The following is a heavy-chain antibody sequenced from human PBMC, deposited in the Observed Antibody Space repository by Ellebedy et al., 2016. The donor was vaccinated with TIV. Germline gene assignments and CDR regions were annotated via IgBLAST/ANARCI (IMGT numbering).Heavy chain of an antibody. V-gene: IGHV1-2*02. CDR2: INPDSGVT. J-gene: IGHJ6*02. CDR1: GYTFTANY. CDR3: ARVRRGSSGMDV. Sequence: ASVKVSCKASGYTFTANYVHWVRQAPGQGPEWMGWINPDSGVTNFAQKFQGRVTMTRDTSANTAYMELSRLESDDKAGYYCARVRRGSSGMDVWGQGTTVTVS. D-gene: IGHD6-13*01.